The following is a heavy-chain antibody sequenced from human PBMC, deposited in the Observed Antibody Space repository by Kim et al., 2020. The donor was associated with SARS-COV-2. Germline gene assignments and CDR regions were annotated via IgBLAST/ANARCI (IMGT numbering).Heavy chain of an antibody. CDR1: GFTFSSYA. CDR3: ARGLQRGYSYGSLFMDV. Sequence: GGSLRLSCAASGFTFSSYAMHWVRQAPGKGLEYVSAISSNGGSTYYADSVKGRFTISRDNSKNTLYLQMGSLRAEDMAVYYCARGLQRGYSYGSLFMDVWGQGTTVTVSS. J-gene: IGHJ6*02. CDR2: ISSNGGST. D-gene: IGHD5-18*01. V-gene: IGHV3-64*02.